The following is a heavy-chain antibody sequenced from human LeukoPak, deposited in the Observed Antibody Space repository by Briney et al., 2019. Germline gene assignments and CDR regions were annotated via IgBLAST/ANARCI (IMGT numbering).Heavy chain of an antibody. CDR2: ISGSGGST. CDR1: GFTFSSYA. J-gene: IGHJ5*02. D-gene: IGHD3-22*01. V-gene: IGHV3-23*01. CDR3: AKDRCYYDSSGCPNWFDP. Sequence: GGSLRLSCAASGFTFSSYAMSWVRQAPGKGLEWVSDISGSGGSTYYADSVKGRFTISRHNSKNTLYLQMNSLRAEDTAVYYCAKDRCYYDSSGCPNWFDPWGQGTLVTVSS.